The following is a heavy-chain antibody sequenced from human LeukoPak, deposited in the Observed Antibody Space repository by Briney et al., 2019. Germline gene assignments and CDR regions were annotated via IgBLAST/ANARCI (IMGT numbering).Heavy chain of an antibody. CDR2: ISYDGSNK. CDR3: AKDQLAYYDSSGYLDY. V-gene: IGHV3-30*18. CDR1: GFTFSSYG. D-gene: IGHD3-22*01. Sequence: GGSLRLSCAASGFTFSSYGMHWVRQAPGKGLEWVAVISYDGSNKYYAGSVKGRFTISRDNSKNTLYLQMNSLRAEDTAVYYCAKDQLAYYDSSGYLDYWGQGTLVTVSS. J-gene: IGHJ4*02.